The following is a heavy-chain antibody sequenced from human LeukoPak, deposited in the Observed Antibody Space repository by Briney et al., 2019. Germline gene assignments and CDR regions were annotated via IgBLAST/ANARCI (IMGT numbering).Heavy chain of an antibody. CDR2: INPNSGGT. CDR1: GYTFTGYY. CDR3: ARDHNYGQHSGY. J-gene: IGHJ4*02. V-gene: IGHV1-2*02. D-gene: IGHD4-11*01. Sequence: ASVKVSCKASGYTFTGYYMHWVRQAPGQGLEWMGWINPNSGGTNYAQKFQGRVTMTRDTSISTAYMELSRLRSDDTAVYYSARDHNYGQHSGYWGQGTLVAVSS.